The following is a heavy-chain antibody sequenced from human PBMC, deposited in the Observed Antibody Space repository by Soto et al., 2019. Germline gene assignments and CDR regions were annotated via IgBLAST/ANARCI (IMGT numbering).Heavy chain of an antibody. Sequence: SVKVSCKASGGTFSSYAISWVRQAPGQGLEWMGGIIPIFGTANYAQKFQGRVTITADESTSTAYMELSSLRSEDTAVYYCAREKDIVVVPAAAPDAFDIWGQGTMVTVSS. CDR2: IIPIFGTA. D-gene: IGHD2-2*01. J-gene: IGHJ3*02. V-gene: IGHV1-69*13. CDR3: AREKDIVVVPAAAPDAFDI. CDR1: GGTFSSYA.